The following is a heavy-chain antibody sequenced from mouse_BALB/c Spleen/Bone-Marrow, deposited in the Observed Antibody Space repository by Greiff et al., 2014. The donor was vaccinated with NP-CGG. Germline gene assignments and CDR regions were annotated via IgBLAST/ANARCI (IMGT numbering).Heavy chain of an antibody. J-gene: IGHJ4*01. Sequence: VQGVESGAELARPGASVKLSCKASGYTFTSYWMQWVKQRPGQGLEWIGAIYPGDGDTRYTQKFKGKATLTADKSSSTAYMQPSSLASEDSAVYYCARGDYGSSYDYAMDYWGQGTSVPVSS. CDR2: IYPGDGDT. CDR1: GYTFTSYW. D-gene: IGHD1-1*01. CDR3: ARGDYGSSYDYAMDY. V-gene: IGHV1-87*01.